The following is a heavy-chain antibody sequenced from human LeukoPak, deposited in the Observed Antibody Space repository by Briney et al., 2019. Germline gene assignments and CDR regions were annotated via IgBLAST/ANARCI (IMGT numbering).Heavy chain of an antibody. J-gene: IGHJ5*02. CDR3: ARAPYCSSTSCYTNSNWFDP. D-gene: IGHD2-2*02. CDR1: GYTFTGYY. CDR2: INPNSGGT. Sequence: ASVTVSCKASGYTFTGYYMHWVRQAPGQGLEWMGWINPNSGGTNYAQKFQGRVTMTRDTSISTAYMELSRLRSDDTAVYYCARAPYCSSTSCYTNSNWFDPWGQGTLVTVSS. V-gene: IGHV1-2*02.